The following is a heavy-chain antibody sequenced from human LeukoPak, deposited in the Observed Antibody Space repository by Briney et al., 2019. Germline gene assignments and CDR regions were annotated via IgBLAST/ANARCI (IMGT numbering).Heavy chain of an antibody. D-gene: IGHD1-7*01. CDR3: ARGWNYGRVRYYYYMDV. CDR2: INPNSGGT. Sequence: ASVKVSSKASAYTFTVYYMHWVRQAPGQGLEWMGWINPNSGGTNYAQKFQGRVTMTRDTSISTAYMELSRLRSDDTAVYYCARGWNYGRVRYYYYMDVWGKGTTVTVSS. CDR1: AYTFTVYY. V-gene: IGHV1-2*02. J-gene: IGHJ6*03.